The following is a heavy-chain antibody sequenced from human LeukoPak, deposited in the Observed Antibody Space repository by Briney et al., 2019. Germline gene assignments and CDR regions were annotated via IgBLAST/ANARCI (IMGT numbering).Heavy chain of an antibody. CDR3: ATDYDFRSGYSKSVLFDY. V-gene: IGHV3-23*01. CDR2: ISGSGGST. CDR1: GFTFSSYA. Sequence: GGSLRLSCAASGFTFSSYAMSWVRQAPGKGLEWVSAISGSGGSTYYADSVKGRFTISRDNSKNTLYLQMNSLRAEDTAVYYCATDYDFRSGYSKSVLFDYWGQGTLVTVSS. J-gene: IGHJ4*02. D-gene: IGHD3-3*01.